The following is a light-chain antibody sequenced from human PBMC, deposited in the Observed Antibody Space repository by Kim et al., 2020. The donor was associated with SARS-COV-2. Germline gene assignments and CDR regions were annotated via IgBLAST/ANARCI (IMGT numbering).Light chain of an antibody. CDR3: QQFHILPWT. V-gene: IGKV3-20*01. J-gene: IGKJ1*01. Sequence: SPGERATLSCRASQSFSNNYLAWYQQRPGQAPRLLIYGASNRATGIPDRFSGSGSGTDFTLTINRLEPEDFVVYFCQQFHILPWTFGRGTKVDIK. CDR1: QSFSNNY. CDR2: GAS.